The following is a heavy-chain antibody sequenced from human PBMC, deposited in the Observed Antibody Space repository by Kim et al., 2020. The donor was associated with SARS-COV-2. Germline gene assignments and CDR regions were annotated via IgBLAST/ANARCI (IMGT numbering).Heavy chain of an antibody. Sequence: SVKVSCKASGGTFSSYAISWVRQAPGQGLEWMGGIIPIFGTANYAQKFQGRVTITADESTSTAYMELSSLRSEDTAVYYCARDQGESSRLEGYGLDAWGQGTTVTVSS. CDR1: GGTFSSYA. D-gene: IGHD6-13*01. CDR3: ARDQGESSRLEGYGLDA. J-gene: IGHJ6*02. V-gene: IGHV1-69*13. CDR2: IIPIFGTA.